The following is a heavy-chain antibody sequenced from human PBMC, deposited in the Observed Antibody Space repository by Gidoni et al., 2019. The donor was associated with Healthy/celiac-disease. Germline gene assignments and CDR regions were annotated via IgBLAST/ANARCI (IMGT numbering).Heavy chain of an antibody. CDR3: AKKVDTARWGVYYYYYGMDV. CDR2: ISGSGGRT. Sequence: EVQLLASGGGLVQPGGSLRLSCAASGFTFSSYAMSWVRQAPGKGLAWVPAISGSGGRTYYADSVKGRFTISRDNSKNTLYLQMNSLRAEDTAVYYCAKKVDTARWGVYYYYYGMDVWGQGTTVTVSS. V-gene: IGHV3-23*01. CDR1: GFTFSSYA. D-gene: IGHD5-18*01. J-gene: IGHJ6*02.